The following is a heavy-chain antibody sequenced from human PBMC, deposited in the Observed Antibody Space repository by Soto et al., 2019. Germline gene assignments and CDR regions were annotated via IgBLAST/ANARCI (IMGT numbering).Heavy chain of an antibody. CDR2: IDWDDDK. CDR3: ARDIHYNGMDV. CDR1: GFSLSTNRMR. J-gene: IGHJ6*04. V-gene: IGHV2-70*04. Sequence: SGPTLVNPTQTLTLTCTFSGFSLSTNRMRVSWIRQPPGKALEWLARIDWDDDKFYSTSLKTRLTISKDTSKNQVVLTMTNMDPVDTATYYCARDIHYNGMDVWGKGTTVTVSS.